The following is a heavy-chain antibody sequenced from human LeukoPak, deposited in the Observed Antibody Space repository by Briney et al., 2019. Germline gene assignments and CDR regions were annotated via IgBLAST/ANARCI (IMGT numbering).Heavy chain of an antibody. V-gene: IGHV3-30*04. D-gene: IGHD6-19*01. J-gene: IGHJ4*02. CDR3: ARDRREYSSGWYFDQ. Sequence: PGRSLRPSCVVSGFSFSSYAMHWVRQAPGKGLEWVAVISHDGINKYYADSVKGRFTISRDISKNTLYVQMNSLRGEDTAVYYCARDRREYSSGWYFDQWGQGILVTVSS. CDR1: GFSFSSYA. CDR2: ISHDGINK.